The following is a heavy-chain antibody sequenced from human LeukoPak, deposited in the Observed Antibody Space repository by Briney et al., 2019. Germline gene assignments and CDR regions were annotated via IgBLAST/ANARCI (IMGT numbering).Heavy chain of an antibody. J-gene: IGHJ4*02. D-gene: IGHD6-13*01. CDR3: ANDSSTWGNLAGHFDS. V-gene: IGHV3-30*18. Sequence: PWGSLRLSCVASGFTLSNHGMHWVRQAPGKGLEWVALMAYDGAFRYHADSVRGRFTISRDTSKNTLYLQMNSLRIEDTAVYYCANDSSTWGNLAGHFDSWGQGTLVTVSS. CDR2: MAYDGAFR. CDR1: GFTLSNHG.